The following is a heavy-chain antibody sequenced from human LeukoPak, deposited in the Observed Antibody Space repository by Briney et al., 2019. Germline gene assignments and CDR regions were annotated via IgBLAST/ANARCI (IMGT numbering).Heavy chain of an antibody. V-gene: IGHV1-69*13. Sequence: SVKVSCKASGGTFSSYAISWVRQAPGQGLEWMGGIIPIFGTANYAQKFQGRVTITADESTSTAYMELSSLRSEDTAVYYCARAPIYYDILTGYYDDNTYCDYWGQGTLVSVSS. J-gene: IGHJ4*02. CDR1: GGTFSSYA. D-gene: IGHD3-9*01. CDR3: ARAPIYYDILTGYYDDNTYCDY. CDR2: IIPIFGTA.